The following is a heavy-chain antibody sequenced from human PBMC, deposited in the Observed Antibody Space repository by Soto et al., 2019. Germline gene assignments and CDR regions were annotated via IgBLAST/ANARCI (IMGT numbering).Heavy chain of an antibody. J-gene: IGHJ4*02. CDR2: ISSSSSTI. Sequence: GGSLRLSCAASGFTFSSYSMNWVRQAPGKGLEWVSYISSSSSTIYYADSVKGRFTISRGNAKNSLYLQMNSLRDEDTAVYYCARVGTYDSSGYYEGGIHIGHFDYWGQGTLVTVSS. V-gene: IGHV3-48*02. D-gene: IGHD3-22*01. CDR3: ARVGTYDSSGYYEGGIHIGHFDY. CDR1: GFTFSSYS.